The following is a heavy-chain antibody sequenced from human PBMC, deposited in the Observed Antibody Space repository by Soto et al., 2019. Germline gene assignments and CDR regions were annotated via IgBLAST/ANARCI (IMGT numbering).Heavy chain of an antibody. CDR3: ARDPLWGTAMVLWYFDL. Sequence: QVQLVESGGGVVQPGRSLRLSCAASGFTFSSYAMHWVRQAPGKGLEWVAVISYDGSNKYYADSVKGRFTISRDNSENTLCMQMNSARAEDTAVYYCARDPLWGTAMVLWYFDLWGRGTLVTVSS. D-gene: IGHD5-18*01. CDR2: ISYDGSNK. CDR1: GFTFSSYA. J-gene: IGHJ2*01. V-gene: IGHV3-30-3*01.